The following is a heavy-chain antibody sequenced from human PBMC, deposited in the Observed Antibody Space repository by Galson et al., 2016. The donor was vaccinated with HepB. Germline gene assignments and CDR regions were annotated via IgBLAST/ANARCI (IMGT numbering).Heavy chain of an antibody. Sequence: QSGAEVKKPGESLKISCKGSGYILSNYWIAWVRQMPGKGLEWMGMIYPGDSDTRHSPSFQGQVTISADKSINTAYLQWSSLKASDTAVYYCARQVGATGYLGLWGQGTLVTVSS. V-gene: IGHV5-51*01. D-gene: IGHD1-26*01. J-gene: IGHJ4*02. CDR1: GYILSNYW. CDR2: IYPGDSDT. CDR3: ARQVGATGYLGL.